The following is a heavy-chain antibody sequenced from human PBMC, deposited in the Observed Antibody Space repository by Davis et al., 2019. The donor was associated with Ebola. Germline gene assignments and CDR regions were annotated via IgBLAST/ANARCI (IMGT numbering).Heavy chain of an antibody. J-gene: IGHJ4*02. CDR3: ANTTGDYDFWSGYYTGYFDY. Sequence: SVTVSCMASGGTFSSYAISWVRQAPGQGLEWMGRIIPILGIANYAQKFQGRVTITADKSTSTAYMELSSLRSEDTAVYYCANTTGDYDFWSGYYTGYFDYWGQGTLVTVSS. CDR2: IIPILGIA. CDR1: GGTFSSYA. V-gene: IGHV1-69*04. D-gene: IGHD3-3*01.